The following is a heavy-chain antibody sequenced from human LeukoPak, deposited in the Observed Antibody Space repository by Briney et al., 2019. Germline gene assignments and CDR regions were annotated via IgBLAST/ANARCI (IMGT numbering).Heavy chain of an antibody. Sequence: GASVTVSFKASGYNFISYYMHWVRQAPGQGLEWMGIINPSDGSTSYAQKFQDRVTMTRDTSTSTVYMELSSLKSEDTAVYYCAREDVVLVDAVRYYYYGMDVWGQGTTVTVSS. D-gene: IGHD2-8*01. CDR3: AREDVVLVDAVRYYYYGMDV. CDR1: GYNFISYY. CDR2: INPSDGST. J-gene: IGHJ6*02. V-gene: IGHV1-46*01.